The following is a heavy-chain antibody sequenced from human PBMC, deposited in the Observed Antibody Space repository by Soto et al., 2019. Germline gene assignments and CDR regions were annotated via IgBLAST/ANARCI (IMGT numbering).Heavy chain of an antibody. Sequence: PGGSLRLSCAASGFTLRDYWMHWVRQAPGKGLVWVSRINSDGSSTTYADSVKGLFIISRDSAKNTLYLQMNSLRAEDTALYYCTRDPAPSGWYDYWGQGTQVTVSS. CDR2: INSDGSST. D-gene: IGHD6-19*01. CDR1: GFTLRDYW. V-gene: IGHV3-74*01. CDR3: TRDPAPSGWYDY. J-gene: IGHJ4*02.